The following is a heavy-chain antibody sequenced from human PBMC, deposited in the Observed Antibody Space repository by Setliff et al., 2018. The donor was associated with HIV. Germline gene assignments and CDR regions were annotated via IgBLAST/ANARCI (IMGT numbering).Heavy chain of an antibody. V-gene: IGHV1-18*01. CDR1: GYTFNSYG. Sequence: ASVKVSCKASGYTFNSYGISWVRQAPGQGLEWMGWNSPYNGNTKFGQELQGRVTMTTDTSTSTGYMELRSLRSDDTAMYYCARGGSLFTMTTHPFDIWGQGTMVT. CDR2: NSPYNGNT. D-gene: IGHD3-22*01. CDR3: ARGGSLFTMTTHPFDI. J-gene: IGHJ3*02.